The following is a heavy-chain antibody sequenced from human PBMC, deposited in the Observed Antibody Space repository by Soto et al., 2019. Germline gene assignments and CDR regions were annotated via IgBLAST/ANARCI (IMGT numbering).Heavy chain of an antibody. D-gene: IGHD3-22*01. J-gene: IGHJ6*02. Sequence: ASVKVSCKASGYTFTSYGISWVRQAPGQGLEWMGWISAYNGNTNYAQKFQGRVTITRDTSASTAYMELSSLRSEDTAVYYCARSQSRITMIVVDTDYGMDVWGQGTTVTVSS. V-gene: IGHV1-18*01. CDR2: ISAYNGNT. CDR3: ARSQSRITMIVVDTDYGMDV. CDR1: GYTFTSYG.